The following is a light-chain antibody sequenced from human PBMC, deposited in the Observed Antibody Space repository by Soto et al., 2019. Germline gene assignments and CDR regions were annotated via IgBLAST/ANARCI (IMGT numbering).Light chain of an antibody. CDR3: QETYSTLGT. V-gene: IGKV1-39*01. CDR2: AAS. J-gene: IGKJ2*01. Sequence: DIQMTQPPSSLSASVRDRFTITCRASQSIKNYLNWYPQKPGKAPKVLFYAASILESGVPSRFSGSGSDTEFSRTISSLQPEDFATYDCQETYSTLGTFGQGTKLEIK. CDR1: QSIKNY.